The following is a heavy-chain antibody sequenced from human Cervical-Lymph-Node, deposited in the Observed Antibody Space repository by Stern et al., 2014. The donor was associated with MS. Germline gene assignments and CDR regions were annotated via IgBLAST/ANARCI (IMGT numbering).Heavy chain of an antibody. CDR2: IYPGDSKT. J-gene: IGHJ6*02. D-gene: IGHD5-18*01. CDR3: ATSYSYNANFYFYGIDV. V-gene: IGHV5-51*03. CDR1: GYRFTSYW. Sequence: EVQLVESGAEVKKPGESLRISCKGYGYRFTSYWVAWVRQMPGKGLEWMGGIYPGDSKTRYSPSFQGRVTISVDKSLNTAYVQWRSLKASDTAVYYCATSYSYNANFYFYGIDVWGLGTTVTVSS.